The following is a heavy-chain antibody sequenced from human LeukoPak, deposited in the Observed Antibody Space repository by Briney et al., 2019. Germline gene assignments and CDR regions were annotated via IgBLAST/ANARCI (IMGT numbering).Heavy chain of an antibody. D-gene: IGHD2-15*01. CDR3: AREDIVVVVAATAYYYCMDV. V-gene: IGHV3-33*01. J-gene: IGHJ6*02. CDR1: GFTFSSYG. CDR2: IWYDGSNK. Sequence: PGGSLRLSCAASGFTFSSYGMHWVRQAPGKGLEWVAVIWYDGSNKYYADSVKGRFTISRDNSKNTLYLQMNSLRAEDTAVYYCAREDIVVVVAATAYYYCMDVWGQGTTVTVSS.